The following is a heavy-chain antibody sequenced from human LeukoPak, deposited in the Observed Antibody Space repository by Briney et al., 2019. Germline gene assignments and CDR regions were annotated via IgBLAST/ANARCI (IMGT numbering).Heavy chain of an antibody. CDR1: GFTFSSYA. CDR2: ISYDGSNK. Sequence: PGGSLRLSCAASGFTFSSYAMHWVRQAPGKGLEWVAVISYDGSNKYYADSVKGRFTISRDNSKNTLYLQMNSLRAEDTAVYYCVLAATTYYFDYWGQGTLVTVSS. CDR3: VLAATTYYFDY. J-gene: IGHJ4*02. D-gene: IGHD2-15*01. V-gene: IGHV3-30-3*01.